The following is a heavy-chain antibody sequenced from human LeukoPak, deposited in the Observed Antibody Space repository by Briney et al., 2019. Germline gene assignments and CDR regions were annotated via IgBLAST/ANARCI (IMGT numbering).Heavy chain of an antibody. CDR3: ARASDRMYDEFWEGYFSSFDF. CDR2: MAHDGSNI. CDR1: GFTFSSYA. V-gene: IGHV3-30-3*01. J-gene: IGHJ4*02. Sequence: ERSLRLSCAASGFTFSSYAMSWVRQGPGKGLEWVAVMAHDGSNIYYAGSVLGRFTISRDNSKDTLHLQMNSLRLEDTAVYYCARASDRMYDEFWEGYFSSFDFWGQGALVTVSS. D-gene: IGHD3-3*01.